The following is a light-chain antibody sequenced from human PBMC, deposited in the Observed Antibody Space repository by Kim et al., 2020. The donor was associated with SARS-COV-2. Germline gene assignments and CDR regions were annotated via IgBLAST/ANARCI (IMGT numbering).Light chain of an antibody. CDR2: GTS. Sequence: SVSPGERATLPCRGSQSVSSNLAWYQQKPGQAPRLLIYGTSTSPGIPARFSGSGSGTEFTLTISSLQSEDFAVYYCQQYNNWPWTFGQGTKVDIK. V-gene: IGKV3-15*01. CDR1: QSVSSN. CDR3: QQYNNWPWT. J-gene: IGKJ1*01.